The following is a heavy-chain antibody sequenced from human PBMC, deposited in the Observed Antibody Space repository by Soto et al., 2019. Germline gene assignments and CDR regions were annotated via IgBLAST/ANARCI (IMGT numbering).Heavy chain of an antibody. V-gene: IGHV3-30*18. Sequence: QVQLVESGGGVVQPGRSLRLSCAASGFTFSSYGMHWVRQAPGKGLEWVAVISYDGSNKYYADSVKGRFTISRDNSKNXLYLQMNSLRAEDTGVYYCAKASYCSSTSCYAGLSWGQGTLVTVSS. CDR1: GFTFSSYG. D-gene: IGHD2-2*01. CDR2: ISYDGSNK. J-gene: IGHJ5*02. CDR3: AKASYCSSTSCYAGLS.